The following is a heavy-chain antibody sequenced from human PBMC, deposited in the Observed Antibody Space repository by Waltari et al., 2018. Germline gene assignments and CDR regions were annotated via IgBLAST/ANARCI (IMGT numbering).Heavy chain of an antibody. V-gene: IGHV1-69*05. J-gene: IGHJ6*02. Sequence: QVQLVQSGAEVKKPGSSVKVSCKASGGTFSSYAISWVRQAPGQGLEWMGGIIPIFGTANYAQKFQGRVTITTDESTSTAYMELSSLRSEDTAVYYCARHLVVYAPSRYYYYYGMDVWGQGTTVTVSS. CDR2: IIPIFGTA. CDR3: ARHLVVYAPSRYYYYYGMDV. D-gene: IGHD2-8*02. CDR1: GGTFSSYA.